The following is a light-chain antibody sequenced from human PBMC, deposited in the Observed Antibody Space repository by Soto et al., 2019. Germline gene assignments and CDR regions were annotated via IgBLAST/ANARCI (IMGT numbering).Light chain of an antibody. CDR1: QSVSSD. CDR2: GAS. CDR3: QQYKNWTLLI. V-gene: IGKV3-15*01. J-gene: IGKJ3*01. Sequence: EIVMTQSPATLSVSPGERATLSCRASQSVSSDLAWYHQKPGQAPRLLIYGASTRATGIPARFSGSGSGTEFTLTISSLQSEDFAVYYCQQYKNWTLLIFGPGTKVDIK.